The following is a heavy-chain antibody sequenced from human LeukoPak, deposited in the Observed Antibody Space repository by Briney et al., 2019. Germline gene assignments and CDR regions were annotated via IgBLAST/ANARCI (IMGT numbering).Heavy chain of an antibody. Sequence: SETLSLTCTVSGGSISSGDYYWSWIRQPPGKGLEWIGYIYYSGSTNYNPSLKSRVTISVDTSKNQFSLKLSSVTAADTAVYYCARGAGFGGVIVNWGQGTLVTVSS. V-gene: IGHV4-61*08. D-gene: IGHD3-16*02. J-gene: IGHJ4*02. CDR3: ARGAGFGGVIVN. CDR1: GGSISSGDYY. CDR2: IYYSGST.